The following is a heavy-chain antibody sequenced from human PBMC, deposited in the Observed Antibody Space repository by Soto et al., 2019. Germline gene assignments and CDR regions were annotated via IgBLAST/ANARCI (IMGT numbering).Heavy chain of an antibody. D-gene: IGHD2-15*01. J-gene: IGHJ6*04. Sequence: SVKVSCKASGLTFRDSAVKWVRQSRGRGLEWIGWIVVGIGNTNYAQEFQGRVTITRDMSTNTVYMELSSLSSEDSAVFFCAAEVLTYGNGGYFFDGFDTWGKGTKVTVSS. CDR2: IVVGIGNT. CDR3: AAEVLTYGNGGYFFDGFDT. CDR1: GLTFRDSA. V-gene: IGHV1-58*01.